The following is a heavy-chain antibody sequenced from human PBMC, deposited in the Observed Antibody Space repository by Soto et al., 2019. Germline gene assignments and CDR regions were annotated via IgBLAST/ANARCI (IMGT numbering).Heavy chain of an antibody. V-gene: IGHV6-1*01. CDR1: GDSVSSNSSA. J-gene: IGHJ6*02. CDR3: ARNLAVETYYYYGMDV. D-gene: IGHD6-19*01. Sequence: PSQTLALTCSISGDSVSSNSSACNWIRQSPSRGLEWLGRTYYRSKWYNDYAVSVKSRTTINPDTSKNQFSLQPNSVTPEDTAVYYCARNLAVETYYYYGMDVWGQGTTVTVSS. CDR2: TYYRSKWYN.